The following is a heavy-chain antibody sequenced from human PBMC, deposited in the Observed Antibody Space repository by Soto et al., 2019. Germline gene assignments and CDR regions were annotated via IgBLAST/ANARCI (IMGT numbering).Heavy chain of an antibody. V-gene: IGHV3-23*01. D-gene: IGHD3-3*01. Sequence: GGSLRLSCAASGFTFSSYAMSWVRQAPGKGLEWVSAISGRGGSTYYADSVKGRFTISRDNSKNTLYLQLNSLRAEDTAVYYCAKENDFWSGAFDYWGQGTLVTVSS. J-gene: IGHJ4*02. CDR3: AKENDFWSGAFDY. CDR2: ISGRGGST. CDR1: GFTFSSYA.